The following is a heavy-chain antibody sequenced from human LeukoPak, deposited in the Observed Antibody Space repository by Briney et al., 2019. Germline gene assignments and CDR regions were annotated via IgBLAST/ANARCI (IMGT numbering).Heavy chain of an antibody. V-gene: IGHV1-2*02. J-gene: IGHJ5*02. D-gene: IGHD3-10*01. CDR2: INPNSGGT. Sequence: ASAKVSCKASGYTFTGYYMHWVRQAPGQGLEWMGWINPNSGGTNYAQKFQGRVTMTRDTSISTAYMELSRLRSDDTAVYYCAGDYYGSGSYVNWFDPWGQGTLVTVSS. CDR1: GYTFTGYY. CDR3: AGDYYGSGSYVNWFDP.